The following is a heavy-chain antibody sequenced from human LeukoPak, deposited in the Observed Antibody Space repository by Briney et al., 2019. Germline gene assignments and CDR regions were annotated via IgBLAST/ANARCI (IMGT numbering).Heavy chain of an antibody. CDR3: ARDYGGSSPFDY. V-gene: IGHV3-48*03. CDR1: GFTFSSYA. J-gene: IGHJ4*02. D-gene: IGHD4-23*01. CDR2: ISSSGSTI. Sequence: GGSLRLSCAASGFTFSSYAMSWVRQAPGKGLEWVSYISSSGSTIYYADSVKGRFTISRDNAKNSLYLQMNSLRAEDTAVYYCARDYGGSSPFDYWGQGNLVTVSS.